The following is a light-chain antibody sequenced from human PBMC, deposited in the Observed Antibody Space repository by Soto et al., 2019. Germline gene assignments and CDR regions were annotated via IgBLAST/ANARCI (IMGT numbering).Light chain of an antibody. Sequence: QSALTQPASVSGSPGQSITISCTGTSSDVGRYSLVSWYQQHPGKAPKLMIYEVSKRPSGVSNRFSGSKSGNTASLTISGLQAEDEADYYCCSYAGSSTVDVVFGGGTKLTVL. J-gene: IGLJ2*01. CDR1: SSDVGRYSL. V-gene: IGLV2-23*02. CDR3: CSYAGSSTVDVV. CDR2: EVS.